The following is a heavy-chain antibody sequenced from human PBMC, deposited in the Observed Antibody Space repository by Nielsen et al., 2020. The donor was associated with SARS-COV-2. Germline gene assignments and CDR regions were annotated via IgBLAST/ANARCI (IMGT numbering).Heavy chain of an antibody. V-gene: IGHV3-9*01. D-gene: IGHD6-13*01. CDR1: GFTFDDYA. J-gene: IGHJ3*02. CDR2: ISWNSGSI. CDR3: AKERLAAAGTYAFDI. Sequence: SLKISCAASGFTFDDYAMHWVRQAPGKGLEWVSGISWNSGSIGYADSVKGRFTISRDNAKNSLYLQMNSLRAEDTALYYCAKERLAAAGTYAFDIWGQGTMVTVSS.